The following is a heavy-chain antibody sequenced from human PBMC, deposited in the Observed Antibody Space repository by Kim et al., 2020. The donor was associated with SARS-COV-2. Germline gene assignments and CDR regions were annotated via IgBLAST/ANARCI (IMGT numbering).Heavy chain of an antibody. D-gene: IGHD6-13*01. V-gene: IGHV3-20*01. Sequence: GGSLRLSCAASGFTFDDYGMSWVRQAPGKGLEWVSGINWNGGSTGYADSVKGRFTISRDNAKNSLYLQMNSLRAEDTALYHCARDLGIAAAGMFWFDPWGQGTLVTVSS. CDR1: GFTFDDYG. J-gene: IGHJ5*02. CDR2: INWNGGST. CDR3: ARDLGIAAAGMFWFDP.